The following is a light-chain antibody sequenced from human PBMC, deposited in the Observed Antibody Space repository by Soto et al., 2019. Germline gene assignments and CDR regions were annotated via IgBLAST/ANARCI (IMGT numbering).Light chain of an antibody. J-gene: IGKJ1*01. V-gene: IGKV3-20*01. CDR2: GSS. CDR1: QSVSGDY. CDR3: QQYGNLPRT. Sequence: EIVLAKKTAEVSLSPGERATLSCRASQSVSGDYLAWYQQKPGHAPSLLRHGSSSRVTGIPERFSGSGSGTDFTLTISTLEPEDFAVYFCQQYGNLPRTCGHGTKVDIK.